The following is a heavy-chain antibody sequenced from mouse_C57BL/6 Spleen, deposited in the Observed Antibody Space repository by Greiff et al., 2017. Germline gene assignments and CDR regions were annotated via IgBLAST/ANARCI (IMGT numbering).Heavy chain of an antibody. CDR2: IWSGGST. CDR1: GFSLTSYG. J-gene: IGHJ4*01. D-gene: IGHD1-1*02. Sequence: QVQLKQSGPGLVQPSQSLSITCTVSGFSLTSYGVHWVRQPPGKGLEWLGVIWSGGSTDYNAAFISRLSISKDNSKSQVFFKMNSLQADDTAIYYCAKKGGNGGRGYYAMDYWGQGTSVTVSS. CDR3: AKKGGNGGRGYYAMDY. V-gene: IGHV2-4*01.